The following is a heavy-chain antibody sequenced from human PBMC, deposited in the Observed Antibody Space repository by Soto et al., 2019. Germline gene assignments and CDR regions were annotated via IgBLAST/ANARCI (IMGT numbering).Heavy chain of an antibody. J-gene: IGHJ4*02. CDR2: ISTGSSFT. CDR3: ARDAGSGSYLGY. CDR1: GFTFSDYY. V-gene: IGHV3-11*06. D-gene: IGHD3-10*01. Sequence: QVQLVESGGGLVQPGGTLRLSCAASGFTFSDYYMSWIRQAPGKGLEWVSYISTGSSFTNYAASVKGRFTISRDNAKKSLYLQMNSLRAEDTAVYYCARDAGSGSYLGYWGQGTLVTVSS.